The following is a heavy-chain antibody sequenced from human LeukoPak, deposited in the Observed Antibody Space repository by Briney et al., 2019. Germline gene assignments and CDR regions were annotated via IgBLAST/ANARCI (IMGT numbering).Heavy chain of an antibody. CDR1: GGSFSSYY. V-gene: IGHV4-59*01. D-gene: IGHD3-10*01. J-gene: IGHJ6*03. Sequence: SETLSLTCTVSGGSFSSYYWSWIRQPPGKGLEWIGYIYYSGSTNYNPSLKSRVTISVDTSKNQFSLKLSTVTAADTAVYYCARERGSMVRGYYYYYMDVWGKGTTVTISS. CDR2: IYYSGST. CDR3: ARERGSMVRGYYYYYMDV.